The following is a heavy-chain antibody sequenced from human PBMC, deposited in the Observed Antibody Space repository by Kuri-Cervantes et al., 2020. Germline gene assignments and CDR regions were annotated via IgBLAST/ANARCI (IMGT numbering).Heavy chain of an antibody. J-gene: IGHJ3*02. CDR3: ARVLLIVGAFDI. Sequence: ESLKISCTVSGGSISSSDYYWGWIRQPPGKGLEWVGSVYYSGTTYYNPSLESRVTISVDTSKNQFSLKLSSVTAADTAVYYCARVLLIVGAFDIWGQGTMVTVSS. D-gene: IGHD3-22*01. V-gene: IGHV4-39*01. CDR1: GGSISSSDYY. CDR2: VYYSGTT.